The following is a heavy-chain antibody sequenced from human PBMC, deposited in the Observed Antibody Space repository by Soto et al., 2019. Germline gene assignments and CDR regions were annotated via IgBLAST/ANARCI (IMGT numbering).Heavy chain of an antibody. J-gene: IGHJ4*02. CDR1: GFTFSGYS. Sequence: GGSLRLSCAASGFTFSGYSVNWVRQAPGKGLVWVSRINYDGSSTNYADSVKGRITISRDNAKNTLYLQANSLRAEDTAVYFCARDLYGYDANYFDSWGQGTRVTVSS. V-gene: IGHV3-74*01. CDR3: ARDLYGYDANYFDS. CDR2: INYDGSST. D-gene: IGHD5-12*01.